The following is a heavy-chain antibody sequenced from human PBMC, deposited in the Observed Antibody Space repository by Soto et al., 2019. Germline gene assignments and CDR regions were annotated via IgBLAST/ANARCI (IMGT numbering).Heavy chain of an antibody. CDR1: GYNFMPYG. CDR2: ISPWKGNT. CDR3: ARDYGHDCSGGSCYFYF. J-gene: IGHJ4*02. D-gene: IGHD2-15*01. V-gene: IGHV1-18*04. Sequence: QVQLVQSGAEVKKPGASVKVSCKASGYNFMPYGVNWVRQAPGQGLEWMGWISPWKGNTNYAQSFQGRVTMTTDTSTSTAYMELRSLTSDDTAVYYCARDYGHDCSGGSCYFYFWGQGTLVTVSS.